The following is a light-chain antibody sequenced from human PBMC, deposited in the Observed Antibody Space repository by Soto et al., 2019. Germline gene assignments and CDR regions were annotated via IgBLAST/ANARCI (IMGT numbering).Light chain of an antibody. Sequence: QSVLTQPPSASETPGQRVTISCSGATSNIGTHAVHWYQQLPGTAPKLLIYSDNQRPSGVPDRFSVSKSGTSASLAISDLQYEDEADYYCAAWDDSLNGVVFGGGTKLTVL. CDR3: AAWDDSLNGVV. CDR2: SDN. V-gene: IGLV1-44*01. J-gene: IGLJ2*01. CDR1: TSNIGTHA.